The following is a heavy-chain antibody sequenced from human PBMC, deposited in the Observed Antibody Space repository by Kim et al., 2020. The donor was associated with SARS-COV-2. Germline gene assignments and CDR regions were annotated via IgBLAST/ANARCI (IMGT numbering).Heavy chain of an antibody. V-gene: IGHV3-21*01. CDR1: GFTFSSYS. Sequence: GGSLRLSCAASGFTFSSYSMNWVRQAPGKGLEWVSFISSSTSYIYYADSVKGRFTTSRDNAKNSLYLQMNSLRAEDTAVYYCARDAGRGDCRGGSCSRPFDQWGQGTLVTVSS. CDR2: ISSSTSYI. J-gene: IGHJ4*02. CDR3: ARDAGRGDCRGGSCSRPFDQ. D-gene: IGHD2-15*01.